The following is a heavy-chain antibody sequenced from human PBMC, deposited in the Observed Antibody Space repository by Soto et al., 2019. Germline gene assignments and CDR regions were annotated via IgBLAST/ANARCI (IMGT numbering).Heavy chain of an antibody. J-gene: IGHJ4*02. CDR1: GFIFRDFG. CDR2: VWYDGSKT. Sequence: QVQLVESGGGVVQPGRSLRLSCAASGFIFRDFGIHWVRQAPGKGLEWVAFVWYDGSKTYYGDSVKGRFTISRDNSNNTVFVKMDSLRIDDTAIYYCARDHANRRDGDTPFDYWGLGALVTVSS. V-gene: IGHV3-33*01. CDR3: ARDHANRRDGDTPFDY. D-gene: IGHD2-2*02.